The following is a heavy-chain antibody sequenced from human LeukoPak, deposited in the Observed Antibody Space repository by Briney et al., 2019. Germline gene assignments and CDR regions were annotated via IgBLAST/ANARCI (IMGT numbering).Heavy chain of an antibody. CDR2: ISYEGSNV. CDR1: GFTFRNYG. V-gene: IGHV3-30*03. D-gene: IGHD3-10*01. CDR3: ARGRGPIEASFDY. Sequence: PGRSLRLSCAASGFTFRNYGMHWVRQAPGKGLESVATISYEGSNVDYADSVKGRFTISRDNSRNTLYLQMNSLRAEDTAVYYCARGRGPIEASFDYWGQGTLVTVSS. J-gene: IGHJ4*02.